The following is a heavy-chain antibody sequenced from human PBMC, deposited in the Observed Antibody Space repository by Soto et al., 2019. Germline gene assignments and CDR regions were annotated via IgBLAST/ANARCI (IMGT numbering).Heavy chain of an antibody. V-gene: IGHV3-23*01. D-gene: IGHD6-19*01. CDR2: IGYRTTDT. CDR1: GFILSRHA. Sequence: EVLLLQSGGDLAQPGESLTLSCATSGFILSRHAMSWVRQAPGKGLDWVSVIGYRTTDTYYADSVKGRFTISRDESKNTVYIQMNNLRVEDTAVYYCATDREGGWVIDYWGQGTLVTVSS. CDR3: ATDREGGWVIDY. J-gene: IGHJ4*02.